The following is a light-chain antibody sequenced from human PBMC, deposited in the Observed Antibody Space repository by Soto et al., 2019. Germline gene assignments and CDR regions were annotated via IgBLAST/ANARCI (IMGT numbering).Light chain of an antibody. J-gene: IGLJ2*01. CDR1: SSNIGSHT. V-gene: IGLV1-44*01. Sequence: QSVLTQPPSAAGTPGQTIAISCSGGSSNIGSHTVNWYQQLPGTAPRLLIYSNTPRPSGVPDRFSGSQSGTSASLAISGLQSEYEGDYYCAAWDDSLNGVVFGGGTKVTVL. CDR3: AAWDDSLNGVV. CDR2: SNT.